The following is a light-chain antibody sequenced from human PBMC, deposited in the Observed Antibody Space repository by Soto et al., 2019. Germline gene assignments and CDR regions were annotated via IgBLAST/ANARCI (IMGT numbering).Light chain of an antibody. V-gene: IGKV3-15*01. CDR1: QGISRT. CDR2: RAS. J-gene: IGKJ1*01. CDR3: HQYENWPQT. Sequence: EIVMTQSPATLSVSPGETATLSCRASQGISRTLAWYQLKSGQAPRLLIYRASTRATGIPARFSGSGSGTEFTLTISSLQSEDFALYYCHQYENWPQTFSQGTKVDI.